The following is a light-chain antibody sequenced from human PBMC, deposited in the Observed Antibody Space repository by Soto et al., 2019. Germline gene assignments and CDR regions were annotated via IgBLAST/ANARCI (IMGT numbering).Light chain of an antibody. CDR1: QSVSSN. CDR3: HQYGSSPQT. J-gene: IGKJ1*01. V-gene: IGKV3-15*01. Sequence: EIVMTQSPATLSVSPGERATLSCRASQSVSSNLAWYQQKHGQAPSLLIYGASTRATGIPARFSGSGSGTELTITVSSLEPEDFEVYYCHQYGSSPQTFGRGTKVDIK. CDR2: GAS.